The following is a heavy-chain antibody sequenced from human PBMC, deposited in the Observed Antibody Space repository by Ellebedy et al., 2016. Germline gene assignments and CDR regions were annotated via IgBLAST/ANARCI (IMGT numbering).Heavy chain of an antibody. CDR2: FDPEDGET. D-gene: IGHD6-19*01. CDR1: GYTLTDLS. CDR3: ATGVSGWSSHFDY. V-gene: IGHV1-24*01. Sequence: ASVKVSCKVSGYTLTDLSMHWVRQAPGKGLEWMGGFDPEDGETIYAQKFQGRVTMTEDTSTDTAYMELSSLRSEDTAVYYCATGVSGWSSHFDYWGQGTLVTVSS. J-gene: IGHJ4*02.